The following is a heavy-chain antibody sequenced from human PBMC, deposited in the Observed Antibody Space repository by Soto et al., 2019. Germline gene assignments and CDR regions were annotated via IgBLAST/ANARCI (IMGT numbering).Heavy chain of an antibody. CDR1: GYRISTYW. CDR3: ATHGVRYYFYGMDV. V-gene: IGHV5-10-1*01. Sequence: LGESLKISCKHSGYRISTYWISWVRQMPGKGLEWMGRIDPSDSYTNYSPSFQGHVTLSLDKSISTVYLQWSSLKASDTAIYYCATHGVRYYFYGMDVWGQGTMVTV. J-gene: IGHJ6*02. CDR2: IDPSDSYT. D-gene: IGHD3-16*01.